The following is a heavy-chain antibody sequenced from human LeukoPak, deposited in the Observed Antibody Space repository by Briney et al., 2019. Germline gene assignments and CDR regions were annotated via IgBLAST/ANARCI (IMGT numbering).Heavy chain of an antibody. CDR1: GGSISSVSYY. V-gene: IGHV4-39*01. CDR2: ISYSGST. CDR3: ARRAPNTSLRDP. D-gene: IGHD1/OR15-1a*01. Sequence: WETLSLTCTVSGGSISSVSYYWAWIRQPPGKGLEWIGSISYSGSTYYNPYLKSRVRISVDTSKNQISLKLSSVTAADTAVYYCARRAPNTSLRDPWGPGTLVTVSS. J-gene: IGHJ5*02.